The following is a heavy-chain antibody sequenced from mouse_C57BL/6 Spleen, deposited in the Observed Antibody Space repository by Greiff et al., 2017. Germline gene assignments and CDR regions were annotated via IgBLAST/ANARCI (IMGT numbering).Heavy chain of an antibody. CDR2: IDPSDSET. Sequence: VQLQQPGAELVRPGSSVKLSCKASGYTFTSYWMHWVKQRPIQGLEWIGNIDPSDSETHYNQKFKAKATLTVDKSSSTAYIQLRTLTYEDSAVYYCARGYDYDGDCDDWGKGTTLTVSS. J-gene: IGHJ2*01. CDR3: ARGYDYDGDCDD. D-gene: IGHD2-4*01. V-gene: IGHV1-52*01. CDR1: GYTFTSYW.